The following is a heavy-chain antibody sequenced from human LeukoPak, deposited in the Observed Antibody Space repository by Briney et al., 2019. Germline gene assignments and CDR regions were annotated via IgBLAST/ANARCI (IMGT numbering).Heavy chain of an antibody. CDR1: GGSISSSNW. CDR3: ARKGAYCSSTSCYVGVDY. D-gene: IGHD2-2*01. J-gene: IGHJ4*02. Sequence: SGTLSLTCAVSGGSISSSNWWSWVRQPPGKGLEWIGEIYHSGSTNYNPSLKSRVTISVDKSKNQFSLKLSSVTAADTAVYHCARKGAYCSSTSCYVGVDYWGQGTLVTVSS. CDR2: IYHSGST. V-gene: IGHV4-4*02.